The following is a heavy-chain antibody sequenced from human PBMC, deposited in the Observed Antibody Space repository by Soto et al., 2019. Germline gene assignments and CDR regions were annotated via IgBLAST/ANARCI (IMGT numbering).Heavy chain of an antibody. CDR3: AREPGYCSSTSCYTSAEYFQH. D-gene: IGHD2-2*02. V-gene: IGHV1-2*04. CDR2: INPNSGGT. J-gene: IGHJ1*01. CDR1: GYTFTGYY. Sequence: ASVKVSCKASGYTFTGYYMHWVRQAPGQGLEWMGWINPNSGGTNYAQKFQGWVTMTRDTSISTAYMELSRLRSDDTAVCYCAREPGYCSSTSCYTSAEYFQHWGQGTLVTVSS.